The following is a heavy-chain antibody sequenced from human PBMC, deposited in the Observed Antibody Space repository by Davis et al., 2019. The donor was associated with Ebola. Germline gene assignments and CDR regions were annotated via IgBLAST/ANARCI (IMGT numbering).Heavy chain of an antibody. CDR2: IYYSGST. D-gene: IGHD6-19*01. J-gene: IGHJ4*02. V-gene: IGHV4-59*08. CDR3: ARHDFHNSGYPFDY. CDR1: GGSLSGYC. Sequence: MPSETLSLTCDVSGGSLSGYCWNWIRQPPGKGLEWIGYIYYSGSTDYSPSLRGRVTISLDTSKNQFSLILRSVTATDTAVYFCARHDFHNSGYPFDYWGQGTLVTVSS.